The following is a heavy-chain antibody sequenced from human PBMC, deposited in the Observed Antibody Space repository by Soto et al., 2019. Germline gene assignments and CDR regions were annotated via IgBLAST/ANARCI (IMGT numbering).Heavy chain of an antibody. D-gene: IGHD3-3*01. CDR1: GFTFSSYA. CDR2: ISGSGGST. J-gene: IGHJ4*02. Sequence: EVQLLESGGGLVQPGGSLRLSCAASGFTFSSYAMSWVRQAPGKGLEWVSAISGSGGSTYYADSVKGRFTISRDNSKNTLYLQMNSLRAEDTAVYYCAKGVASITIFGVVIGYWGQGTLVTVSS. V-gene: IGHV3-23*01. CDR3: AKGVASITIFGVVIGY.